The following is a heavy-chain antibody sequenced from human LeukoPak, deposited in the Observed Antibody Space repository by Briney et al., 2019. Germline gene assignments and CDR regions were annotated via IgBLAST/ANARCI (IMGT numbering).Heavy chain of an antibody. CDR1: GFTFSSYA. CDR2: INHSGST. Sequence: GSLRLSCAASGFTFSSYAMSWVRQPPGKGLEWIGEINHSGSTNYNPSLKSRVTISVDTSKNQFSLKLSSVTAADTAVYYCARLADCSSTSCSFDPWGQGTLVTVSS. V-gene: IGHV4-34*01. CDR3: ARLADCSSTSCSFDP. J-gene: IGHJ5*02. D-gene: IGHD2-2*01.